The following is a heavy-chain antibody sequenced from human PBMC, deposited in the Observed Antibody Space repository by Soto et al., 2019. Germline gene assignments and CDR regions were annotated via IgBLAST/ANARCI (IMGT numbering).Heavy chain of an antibody. D-gene: IGHD3-3*01. CDR3: AKLRLATYDFWGGCDS. J-gene: IGHJ4*02. Sequence: QVQLVESGGGVVQPGRSLKLSCLASGFTFNDYAMHWVRQAPGKGLEWVALISYDESNKDYADSVKGRFTISRDNSKNALYPQINSLRSEDTAVYYCAKLRLATYDFWGGCDSWGQGTLVTVSS. V-gene: IGHV3-30*18. CDR2: ISYDESNK. CDR1: GFTFNDYA.